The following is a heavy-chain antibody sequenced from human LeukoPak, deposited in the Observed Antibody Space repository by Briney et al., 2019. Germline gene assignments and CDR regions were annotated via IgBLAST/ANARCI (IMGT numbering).Heavy chain of an antibody. CDR1: GFTFSSYS. CDR2: ISSSSSYI. V-gene: IGHV3-21*01. CDR3: ARIVGASNSFDY. Sequence: GGSLRLSCAASGFTFSSYSMNWVRQAPGKGLEWVSSISSSSSYIYYADSVKGRFTISRDNAKNSLYLQMNSLRAEDTAVYYCARIVGASNSFDYWGQGTLVTVSS. D-gene: IGHD1-26*01. J-gene: IGHJ4*02.